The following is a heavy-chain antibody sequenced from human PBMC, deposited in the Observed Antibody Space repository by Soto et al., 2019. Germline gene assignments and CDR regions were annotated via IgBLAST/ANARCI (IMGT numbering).Heavy chain of an antibody. CDR3: AGLRGYAGSPIDY. J-gene: IGHJ4*02. CDR1: GGSIISGY. D-gene: IGHD2-15*01. V-gene: IGHV4-59*01. CDR2: ISYSGNT. Sequence: LSLTCTVSGGSIISGYWSWIRQPPGKGLEWIGYISYSGNTNYNPSLKSRVTMSVDTPKNQFSLRLSSVTTADTAVYYCAGLRGYAGSPIDYWGLGTLVTVSS.